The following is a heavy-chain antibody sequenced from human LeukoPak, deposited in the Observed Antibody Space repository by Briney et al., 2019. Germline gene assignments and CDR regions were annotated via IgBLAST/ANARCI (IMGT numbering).Heavy chain of an antibody. CDR2: IYYSGST. V-gene: IGHV4-31*03. Sequence: SETLSLTCTVSGGSISSGGYYWSWIRQHPGKGLEWIGYIYYSGSTYYNPSLKSRVTISVDTPKNQFSLKLSSVTAADTAVYYCARGLFNSLPVRGYYFDYWGQGTLVTVSS. D-gene: IGHD3-10*01. J-gene: IGHJ4*02. CDR3: ARGLFNSLPVRGYYFDY. CDR1: GGSISSGGYY.